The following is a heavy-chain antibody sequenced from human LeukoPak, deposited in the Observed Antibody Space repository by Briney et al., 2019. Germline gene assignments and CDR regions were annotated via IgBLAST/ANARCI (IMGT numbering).Heavy chain of an antibody. CDR3: ARDYHEDSSFDF. CDR2: ITYDGDDQ. V-gene: IGHV3-30*01. CDR1: TFSFSDYP. D-gene: IGHD1-14*01. J-gene: IGHJ4*02. Sequence: GGSLRLSCAASTFSFSDYPLHWVRQAPGKGLEWVANITYDGDDQYYAHSVKGRFTISRDNSKNTLYLQMDSLISDDTAGYYCARDYHEDSSFDFWGQGTLVIVSS.